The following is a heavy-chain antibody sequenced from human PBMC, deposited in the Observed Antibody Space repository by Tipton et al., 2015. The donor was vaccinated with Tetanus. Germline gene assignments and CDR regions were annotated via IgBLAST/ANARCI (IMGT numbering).Heavy chain of an antibody. J-gene: IGHJ5*02. Sequence: GLVKPSETLSLTCTVSGDFASLSYWSWIRQPVGKSLEWLGRTSTSGNTHYNPSLKGRVTMSLDTPKKQFSLTLTSVTAADTAVYYCARGLFCANGICPALLFDPWGQGTQVTVSS. CDR3: ARGLFCANGICPALLFDP. V-gene: IGHV4-4*07. CDR2: TSTSGNT. CDR1: GDFASLSY. D-gene: IGHD2-8*01.